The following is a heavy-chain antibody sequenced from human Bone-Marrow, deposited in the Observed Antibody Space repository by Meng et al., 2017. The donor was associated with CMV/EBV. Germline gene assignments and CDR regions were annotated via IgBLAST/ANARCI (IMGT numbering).Heavy chain of an antibody. CDR3: AKELGGFDY. V-gene: IGHV3-11*04. CDR1: GFTFSDYY. Sequence: GESLKISCAASGFTFSDYYMSWIRQAPGKGLEWVSYISSSGSTIYYADSVKGRFTISRDNSKNTLYLQMNSLRAEDTAVYYCAKELGGFDYCGQGTLVTVSS. CDR2: ISSSGSTI. J-gene: IGHJ4*02. D-gene: IGHD3-16*01.